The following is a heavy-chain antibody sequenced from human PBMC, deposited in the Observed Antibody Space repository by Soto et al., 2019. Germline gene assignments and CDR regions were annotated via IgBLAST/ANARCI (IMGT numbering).Heavy chain of an antibody. V-gene: IGHV3-30-3*01. CDR3: ASPAVRYFDWLFEGYGMDV. CDR1: GFTFSSYA. CDR2: ISYDGSNK. J-gene: IGHJ6*02. D-gene: IGHD3-9*01. Sequence: GGSLRLSCAASGFTFSSYAMHWVRQAPGKGLEWVAVISYDGSNKYYADSVKGRFTISRDNSKNTLYLQMNSLRAEDTAVYYCASPAVRYFDWLFEGYGMDVWGQGTTVTVSS.